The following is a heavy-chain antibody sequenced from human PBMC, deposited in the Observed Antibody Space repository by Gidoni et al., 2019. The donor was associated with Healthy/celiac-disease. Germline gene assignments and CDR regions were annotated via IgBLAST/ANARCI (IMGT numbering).Heavy chain of an antibody. CDR1: GCTFSSYG. J-gene: IGHJ4*02. V-gene: IGHV3-30*02. Sequence: QVQLVESGGGVVQPGGSLRLSCAASGCTFSSYGMHWVRQAPGKGLEWVAFIRYDGSNKYYADSVKGRFTISRDNSKNTLYLQMNSLRAEDTAVYYCAKDRGSGWYRDFDYWGQGTLVTVSS. CDR3: AKDRGSGWYRDFDY. D-gene: IGHD6-19*01. CDR2: IRYDGSNK.